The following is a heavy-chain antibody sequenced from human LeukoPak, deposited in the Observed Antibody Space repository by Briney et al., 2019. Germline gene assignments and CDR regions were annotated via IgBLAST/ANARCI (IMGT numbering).Heavy chain of an antibody. V-gene: IGHV1-2*02. Sequence: GASVKVSCKASGYTSTGYYMHWVRQAPGQGLEWMGWINPNSGGTNYAQKFQGRVTMTRDTSISTAYMELSRLRSDDTAVYYCARGDFWNDLAFDIWGQGTMVTVSS. CDR3: ARGDFWNDLAFDI. D-gene: IGHD1-1*01. CDR1: GYTSTGYY. CDR2: INPNSGGT. J-gene: IGHJ3*02.